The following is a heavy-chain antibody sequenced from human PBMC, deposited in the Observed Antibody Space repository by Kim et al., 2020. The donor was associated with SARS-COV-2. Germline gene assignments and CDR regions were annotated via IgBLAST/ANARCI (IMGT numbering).Heavy chain of an antibody. CDR2: IYSDGST. V-gene: IGHV3-53*01. J-gene: IGHJ4*02. D-gene: IGHD7-27*01. CDR1: GFTVSSNY. Sequence: GGSLRLSCAASGFTVSSNYMSWVRQAPGKGLEWVSLIYSDGSTYYVDSVKGRFTISRDNSKNTLYLQMNNLRAEDTAVYYCASGPWGSGDYWGQGTLVTVSS. CDR3: ASGPWGSGDY.